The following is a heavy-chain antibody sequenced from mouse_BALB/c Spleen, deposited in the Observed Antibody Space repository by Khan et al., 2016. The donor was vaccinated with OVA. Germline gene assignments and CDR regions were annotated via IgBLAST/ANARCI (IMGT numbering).Heavy chain of an antibody. CDR2: ISYSGST. CDR1: GYSITSNYA. V-gene: IGHV3-2*02. J-gene: IGHJ4*01. D-gene: IGHD1-1*01. Sequence: EVQLVESGPGLVKPSQSLPLTCTVTGYSITSNYAWNWIRQFPGNKLEWMGYISYSGSTSYNPSLKSRISITRDTSKNQFFLQLNSVTTEDTATYYCARKNYYGYAVDYWGQATSVTVSS. CDR3: ARKNYYGYAVDY.